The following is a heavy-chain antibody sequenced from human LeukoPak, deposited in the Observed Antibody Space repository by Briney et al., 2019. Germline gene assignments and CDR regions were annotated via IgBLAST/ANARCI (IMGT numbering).Heavy chain of an antibody. CDR3: ARGQRPQYTSTWDNWFDP. CDR1: GFPFSSYE. CDR2: ISSSGNKI. D-gene: IGHD2-2*01. V-gene: IGHV3-48*03. Sequence: GGPLRLSCAASGFPFSSYEMIWVRQAPGKRLQWVSYISSSGNKIYYAASVKGRFTISRDNAKNSLYLQIDSLRAEDTAVYYCARGQRPQYTSTWDNWFDPWGQGTQVTVSS. J-gene: IGHJ5*02.